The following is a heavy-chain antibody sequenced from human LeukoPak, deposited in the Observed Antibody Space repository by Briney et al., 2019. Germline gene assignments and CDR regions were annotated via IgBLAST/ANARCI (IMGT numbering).Heavy chain of an antibody. CDR2: IYYSGST. Sequence: SETLSLTCTVSGGSVSSGSYYWSWIRQPPGKGLEWIGYIYYSGSTNYNPSLKSRVTISVDTSKNQFSLKLSSVTAADTAVYYCARGYSSSWQYWGQGTLVTVSS. J-gene: IGHJ4*02. CDR3: ARGYSSSWQY. D-gene: IGHD6-13*01. V-gene: IGHV4-61*01. CDR1: GGSVSSGSYY.